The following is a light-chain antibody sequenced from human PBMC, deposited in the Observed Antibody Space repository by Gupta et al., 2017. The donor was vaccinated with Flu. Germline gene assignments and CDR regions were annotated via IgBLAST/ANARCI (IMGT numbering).Light chain of an antibody. Sequence: SSVLTQPPSVSVAPGQTARITCGENNIGSKSVHWYQQKPGQAPVLVVYDDRDRPSGSPERFSGSNSGNTATLTISRVDAGEEADYYCQVWDSGNDNVWVFGGGTKLTVL. CDR3: QVWDSGNDNVWV. CDR1: NIGSKS. V-gene: IGLV3-21*02. CDR2: DDR. J-gene: IGLJ3*02.